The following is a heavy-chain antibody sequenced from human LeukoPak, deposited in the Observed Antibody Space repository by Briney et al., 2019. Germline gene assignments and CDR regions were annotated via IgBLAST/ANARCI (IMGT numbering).Heavy chain of an antibody. CDR1: GFTFSNYA. D-gene: IGHD6-13*01. J-gene: IGHJ4*02. V-gene: IGHV3-23*01. Sequence: PGGSLRLSCAASGFTFSNYAMSWVRQAPGKGLEWVSAISTISGSGPGTYCADSVKGRFTISRDKSKNTLYLQMNSLRAEDTAVYYCAKAPIGYSSSWYYFDYWGQGTLVTVSS. CDR2: ISTISGSGPGT. CDR3: AKAPIGYSSSWYYFDY.